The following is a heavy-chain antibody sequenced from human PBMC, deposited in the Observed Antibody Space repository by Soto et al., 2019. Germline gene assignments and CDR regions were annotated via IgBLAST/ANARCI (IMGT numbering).Heavy chain of an antibody. D-gene: IGHD6-19*01. V-gene: IGHV3-33*08. CDR1: GFTFNKHG. CDR2: IWYDGSNK. J-gene: IGHJ2*01. Sequence: QVQLVESGGGVVQPGRSLRLSCAASGFTFNKHGMHWVRQAPGKGLEWVAVIWYDGSNKYYADSVKGRFTISRDNSKNTLYLQMNSLGAEDTAVYYCARIPQIAVAGTRFGYFDLWGRGTLVTVSS. CDR3: ARIPQIAVAGTRFGYFDL.